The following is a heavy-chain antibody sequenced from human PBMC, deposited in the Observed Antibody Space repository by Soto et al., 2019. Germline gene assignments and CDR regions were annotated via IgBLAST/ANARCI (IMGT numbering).Heavy chain of an antibody. D-gene: IGHD5-18*01. Sequence: ASVKVSCKASGFTFTSSAVQWVRQARGQRLEWIGWIVVGSGNTNYAQKFQERVTITRDMSTSTAYMELSSLRSEDTAVYYCAAESAGYSYGYGAFDIWGQGTMVTVSS. J-gene: IGHJ3*02. CDR1: GFTFTSSA. CDR3: AAESAGYSYGYGAFDI. CDR2: IVVGSGNT. V-gene: IGHV1-58*01.